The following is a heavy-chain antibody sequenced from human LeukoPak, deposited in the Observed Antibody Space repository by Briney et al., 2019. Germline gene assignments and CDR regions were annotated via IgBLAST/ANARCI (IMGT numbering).Heavy chain of an antibody. D-gene: IGHD3-3*01. J-gene: IGHJ4*02. Sequence: GGSLRLSCAASGFTFSDAWMSWVRQGPGKGLEWVGRLKSKSGGGTTDYAAPVEDRFTISRDDSKNTLYLQMNSLKTEDTAVYYCTRGSSWSGFGFDYWGQGTLVTVSS. CDR3: TRGSSWSGFGFDY. CDR2: LKSKSGGGTT. CDR1: GFTFSDAW. V-gene: IGHV3-15*01.